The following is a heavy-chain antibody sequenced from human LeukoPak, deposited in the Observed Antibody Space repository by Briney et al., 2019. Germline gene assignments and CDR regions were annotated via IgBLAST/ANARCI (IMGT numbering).Heavy chain of an antibody. CDR1: GNYW. D-gene: IGHD2/OR15-2a*01. CDR2: INSDGCWT. CDR3: VSFYETY. V-gene: IGHV3-74*01. J-gene: IGHJ4*02. Sequence: GGSLRLSCAASGNYWIHWVRQAPGKGLVWVSHINSDGCWTSYADSVKGRFPISKDNAKNTVYLQMNNLRAEDTAVYYCVSFYETYWGRGTLVTVSS.